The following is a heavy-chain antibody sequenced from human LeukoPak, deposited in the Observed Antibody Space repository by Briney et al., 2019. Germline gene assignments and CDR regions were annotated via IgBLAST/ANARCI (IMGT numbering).Heavy chain of an antibody. D-gene: IGHD3-22*01. V-gene: IGHV3-30*18. CDR2: ISHDGSNK. CDR1: GFTFSTYA. J-gene: IGHJ4*02. CDR3: AKIRAIPYYYDSSGYRLFDY. Sequence: GGSLRLSCAASGFTFSTYAMSWVRQAPGKGLEWVAVISHDGSNKYYADSVKGRFTISRDNSKNTLYLQMNSLRAEDTAVYYCAKIRAIPYYYDSSGYRLFDYWGQGTLVTVSS.